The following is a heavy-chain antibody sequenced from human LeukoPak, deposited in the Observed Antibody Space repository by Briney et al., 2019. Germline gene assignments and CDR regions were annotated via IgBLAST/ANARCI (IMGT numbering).Heavy chain of an antibody. CDR1: GFIFSSFA. D-gene: IGHD2-15*01. CDR3: AKRISVSPGYYLHS. V-gene: IGHV3-23*01. CDR2: VSGGGAYT. J-gene: IGHJ4*02. Sequence: GGSLRLSCVGSGFIFSSFAMSWVRQAPGKGLEWVSTVSGGGAYTYYADSVKGRFTVSRDDSKSMHFLQMNSLRPEDTALYFCAKRISVSPGYYLHSWGQGTLVTVSS.